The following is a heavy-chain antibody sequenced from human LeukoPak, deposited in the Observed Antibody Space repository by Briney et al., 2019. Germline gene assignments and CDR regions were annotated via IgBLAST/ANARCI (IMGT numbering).Heavy chain of an antibody. CDR3: ARFRGVSYYYYYGMDV. J-gene: IGHJ6*02. CDR2: MNPNSGNT. V-gene: IGHV1-8*01. CDR1: GYTFTSYD. D-gene: IGHD3-10*01. Sequence: ASVKVSCKASGYTFTSYDINWVRQAAGQGLEWMGWMNPNSGNTGYAQKFQGRVTMTRNTSISTAYMELSSLRSEDTAVYYCARFRGVSYYYYYGMDVWGQGTTVTVSS.